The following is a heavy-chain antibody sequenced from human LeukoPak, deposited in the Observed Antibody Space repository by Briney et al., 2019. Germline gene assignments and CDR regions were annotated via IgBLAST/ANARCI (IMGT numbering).Heavy chain of an antibody. CDR3: ARDPMGPIVVVPAAIGLDYGMDV. CDR1: GHTLTELS. J-gene: IGHJ6*02. Sequence: GASVKVSCKVSGHTLTELSMHWVRQAPGEGLGWMGRFDPEVGERIYAQKFQGRVTMTEDTSADTSYIELSSLRSEDTAVYYCARDPMGPIVVVPAAIGLDYGMDVWGQGTTVTVSS. V-gene: IGHV1-24*01. D-gene: IGHD2-2*02. CDR2: FDPEVGER.